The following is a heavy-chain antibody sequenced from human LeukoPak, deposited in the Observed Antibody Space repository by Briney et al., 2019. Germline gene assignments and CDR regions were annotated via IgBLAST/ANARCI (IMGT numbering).Heavy chain of an antibody. J-gene: IGHJ4*02. CDR3: ARRRRDGYNYPFDY. CDR1: GGSISSSSYY. CDR2: IYYSGST. V-gene: IGHV4-39*01. D-gene: IGHD5-24*01. Sequence: PSETLSLTCTVSGGSISSSSYYWGWIRQPPGKGPEWIGSIYYSGSTYYNPSLKSRVTISVDTSKNQFSLKLSSVTAADTAVYYCARRRRDGYNYPFDYWGQGTLVTVSS.